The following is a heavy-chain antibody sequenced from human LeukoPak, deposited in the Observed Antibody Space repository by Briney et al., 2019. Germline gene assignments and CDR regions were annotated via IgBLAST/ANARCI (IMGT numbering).Heavy chain of an antibody. V-gene: IGHV3-23*01. J-gene: IGHJ4*02. CDR3: AKDPMVRGEARYFDY. CDR1: GFTFSSYA. D-gene: IGHD3-10*01. CDR2: ISGSGGST. Sequence: PGGSLRLSCAASGFTFSSYAMSWVRQAPGKGLEWVSAISGSGGSTYYADSVKGRFTISRDNSKNTLYLQMNSLRAEDTAVYYCAKDPMVRGEARYFDYWGQGTLVTVSS.